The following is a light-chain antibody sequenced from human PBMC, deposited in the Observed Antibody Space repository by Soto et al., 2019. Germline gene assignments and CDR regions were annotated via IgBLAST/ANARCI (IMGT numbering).Light chain of an antibody. Sequence: TVMTQSPATLSVSPGERATLYCRASQTVNSDYLAWFQQRPGQAPRLLIFATSRRATDIPDRFSGSGSGTDFTLAIRRLEPEDFAVYYCHQFGYSPRTFCQLTKADTK. J-gene: IGKJ1*01. CDR1: QTVNSDY. V-gene: IGKV3-20*01. CDR3: HQFGYSPRT. CDR2: ATS.